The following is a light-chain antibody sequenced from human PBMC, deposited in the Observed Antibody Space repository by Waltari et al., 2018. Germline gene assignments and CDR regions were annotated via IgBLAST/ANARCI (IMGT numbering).Light chain of an antibody. Sequence: SSELTQDPAVSVAMGQTVRFTCQGDSPRSYYESWYQQRPGQAPILVIYDKNNRPSGVPDRFSGSSSHNTGSLTITGAQAEDEASYYCHSRDASGVAGSFGGVTKLTVL. CDR3: HSRDASGVAGS. CDR1: SPRSYY. V-gene: IGLV3-19*01. CDR2: DKN. J-gene: IGLJ2*01.